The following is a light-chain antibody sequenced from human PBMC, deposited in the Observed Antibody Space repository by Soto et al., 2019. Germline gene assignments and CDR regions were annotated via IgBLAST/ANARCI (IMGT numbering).Light chain of an antibody. V-gene: IGLV1-44*01. CDR1: SSNIGSNT. J-gene: IGLJ1*01. CDR2: SNN. CDR3: AAWDDSLNGLYV. Sequence: QSVLTQPPSASGTPGQRVTISCSGSSSNIGSNTVNWYQQLPGTAPKLLIYSNNQQPSGVPDRFSGSKSGTSASLAISGLQSEDDADYYCAAWDDSLNGLYVFGTGAKLTVL.